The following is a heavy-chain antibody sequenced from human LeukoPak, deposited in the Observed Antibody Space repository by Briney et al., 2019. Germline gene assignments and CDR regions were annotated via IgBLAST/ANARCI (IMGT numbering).Heavy chain of an antibody. CDR3: TKGRGSSSSPEFDY. CDR2: ISYDGSKK. D-gene: IGHD6-6*01. V-gene: IGHV3-30*18. Sequence: PGGSLRLSCAASGFTFSDYYMSWIRQAPGKGLEWVAVISYDGSKKYHADSVEGRFTISRDNSKNTLYLQMDSLRAEDTAVYYCTKGRGSSSSPEFDYWGQGTLVTVSS. J-gene: IGHJ4*02. CDR1: GFTFSDYY.